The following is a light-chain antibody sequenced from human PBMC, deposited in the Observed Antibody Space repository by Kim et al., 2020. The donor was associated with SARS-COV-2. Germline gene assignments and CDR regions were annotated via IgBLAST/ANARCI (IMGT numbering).Light chain of an antibody. CDR3: QTWGTGPHVV. CDR1: SGHSSYA. V-gene: IGLV4-69*01. CDR2: LNSDGSH. J-gene: IGLJ2*01. Sequence: QLVLTQSPSASASLGASVKLTCTLSSGHSSYAIAWHQQQPEKGPRYLMKLNSDGSHSKGDGIPDRFSGSSSGAERYLTISSLQSEDEADYYCQTWGTGPHVVFGGGTQLTAL.